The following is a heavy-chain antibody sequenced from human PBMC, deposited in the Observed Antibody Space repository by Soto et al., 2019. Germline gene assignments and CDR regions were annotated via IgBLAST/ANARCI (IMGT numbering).Heavy chain of an antibody. J-gene: IGHJ4*02. CDR3: ARGPIAQTSFIDH. CDR1: GFTFSRYP. D-gene: IGHD6-13*01. Sequence: GGSLRLSCKAPGFTFSRYPMHWVRQAPGKGLEWVTVISYDGGNQYYADSVKGRFTISRDNSKYTLYLQMHSLGSDDTAVYFCARGPIAQTSFIDHWGQG. V-gene: IGHV3-30-3*01. CDR2: ISYDGGNQ.